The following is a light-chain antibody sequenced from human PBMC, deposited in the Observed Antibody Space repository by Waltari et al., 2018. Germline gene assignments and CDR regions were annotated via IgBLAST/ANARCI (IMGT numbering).Light chain of an antibody. V-gene: IGLV2-14*03. CDR3: SSYTATDTYV. CDR2: DVN. CDR1: NRDLGLYDY. J-gene: IGLJ1*01. Sequence: SALTQPASMSGYPGQSITISCTGTNRDLGLYDYVSWYQQHPGKAPTLIISDVNKRPSGVPARFSGSISGYAASLTISGLQAEDEADYYCSSYTATDTYVFGSGTSVIV.